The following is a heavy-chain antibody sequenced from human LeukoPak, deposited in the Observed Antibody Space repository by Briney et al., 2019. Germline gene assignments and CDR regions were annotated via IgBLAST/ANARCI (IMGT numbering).Heavy chain of an antibody. Sequence: PSETLSLTCTVSGGSISSGGYYWSWLRQHPGKGLEWIGYIYYSGSTYYNPSLKSRVTISVDTSKNQFSLKLSSVTAADTAVYYCARESRYYDSSGYGGDDAFDIWGQGTMVTVSS. CDR3: ARESRYYDSSGYGGDDAFDI. CDR2: IYYSGST. J-gene: IGHJ3*02. D-gene: IGHD3-22*01. V-gene: IGHV4-31*03. CDR1: GGSISSGGYY.